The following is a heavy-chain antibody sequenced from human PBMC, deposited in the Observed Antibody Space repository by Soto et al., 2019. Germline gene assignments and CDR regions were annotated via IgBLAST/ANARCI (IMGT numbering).Heavy chain of an antibody. Sequence: GGSLRLSCAASGFTVSSNYMSWVRQAPGKGLEWVSVIYSGGSTYYADSVKGRFTISRDNSKNTLYLQMNSLRAEDTAVYYCARGWFGEFPVQFDYWGQGTLVTVSS. CDR1: GFTVSSNY. CDR3: ARGWFGEFPVQFDY. V-gene: IGHV3-53*01. D-gene: IGHD3-10*01. CDR2: IYSGGST. J-gene: IGHJ4*02.